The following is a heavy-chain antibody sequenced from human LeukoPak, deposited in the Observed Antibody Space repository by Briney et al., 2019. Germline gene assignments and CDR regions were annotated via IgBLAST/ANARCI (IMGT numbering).Heavy chain of an antibody. V-gene: IGHV3-74*01. J-gene: IGHJ4*02. CDR3: VRDFRSADY. CDR2: ICPDGTVT. Sequence: GGSLRLSCAASGFSFSTYCMHWVHQAPGKGPMWVSRICPDGTVTNYADSVKARFSISRDNARNTVYLQMNSLRAEDTAVYYCVRDFRSADYWGQGTLVTVSS. CDR1: GFSFSTYC.